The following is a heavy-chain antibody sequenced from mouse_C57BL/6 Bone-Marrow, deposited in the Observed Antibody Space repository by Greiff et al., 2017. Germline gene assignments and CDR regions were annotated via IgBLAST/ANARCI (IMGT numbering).Heavy chain of an antibody. J-gene: IGHJ4*01. Sequence: EVQLQLSGPELVKPGASVKISCKASGYTFTDYYMNWVKQSHGKSLEWIGDINPNNGGTSYNQKFKGKATLTVDKSSSTAYMELRSLTSEDSAVYYCARGAMDYWGQGTSVTVSS. V-gene: IGHV1-26*01. CDR1: GYTFTDYY. CDR2: INPNNGGT. CDR3: ARGAMDY.